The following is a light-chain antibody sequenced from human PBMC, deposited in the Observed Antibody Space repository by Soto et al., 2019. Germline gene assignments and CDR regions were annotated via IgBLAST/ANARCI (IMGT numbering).Light chain of an antibody. CDR3: SSYTTSGTPV. J-gene: IGLJ3*02. Sequence: QSALTQPASVSGSPGQTITISCTGTSSDVGGYNYLSWYQQHPGKAPNVMIYEVSNRPSGVSNRFSGSKSGNTASLTISGLQAEDEADYFCSSYTTSGTPVFGGGTKVTVL. CDR1: SSDVGGYNY. CDR2: EVS. V-gene: IGLV2-14*01.